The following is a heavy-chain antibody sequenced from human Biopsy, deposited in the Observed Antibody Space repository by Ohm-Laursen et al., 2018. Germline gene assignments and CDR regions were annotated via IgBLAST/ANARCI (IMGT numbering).Heavy chain of an antibody. J-gene: IGHJ4*01. Sequence: TQTLTLTCCFSWFSLSSTRKRIRWVPQPPAKALECFRCIDWDDDKLYSPSLETRLSLSKDTTTNQEVLILTDVDPEDTATYYCARTRAHNFGALEFWGQGILVTVSS. V-gene: IGHV2-70*04. CDR2: IDWDDDK. D-gene: IGHD1-1*01. CDR3: ARTRAHNFGALEF. CDR1: WFSLSSTRKR.